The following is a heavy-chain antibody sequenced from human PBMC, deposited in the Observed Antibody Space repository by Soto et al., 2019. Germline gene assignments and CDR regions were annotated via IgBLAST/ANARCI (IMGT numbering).Heavy chain of an antibody. CDR2: ISGGGGDT. V-gene: IGHV3-23*01. Sequence: EVQLLESGGGLVQPRGSLRLSCAASGFTFSTYGMSWVRQAPGKGLEWVSVISGGGGDTYYAGSVKGRFTISRDNSKNTQYLEMNRLGAEDTAVYYCARTQQWGLPLSGGMDVWGQGTTVTVSS. CDR1: GFTFSTYG. J-gene: IGHJ6*02. D-gene: IGHD6-19*01. CDR3: ARTQQWGLPLSGGMDV.